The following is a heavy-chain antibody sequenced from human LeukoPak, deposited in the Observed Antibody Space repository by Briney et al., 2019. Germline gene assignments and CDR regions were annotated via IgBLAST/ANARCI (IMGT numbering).Heavy chain of an antibody. D-gene: IGHD2-2*01. J-gene: IGHJ4*02. CDR1: GGSISSGGYC. Sequence: EPLSLTCTVSGGSISSGGYCWSWIRQAPGKGLEWVSSISSSSSYIYYADSVKGRFTISRDNAKNSLYLQMNSLRAEDTAVYYCARDGGVVVPAAIDYWGQGTLVTVSS. CDR3: ARDGGVVVPAAIDY. CDR2: ISSSSSYI. V-gene: IGHV3-21*01.